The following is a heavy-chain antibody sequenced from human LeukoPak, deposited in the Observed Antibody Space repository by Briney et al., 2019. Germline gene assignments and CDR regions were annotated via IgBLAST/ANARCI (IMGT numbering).Heavy chain of an antibody. J-gene: IGHJ4*02. CDR2: AYHGGKT. CDR3: ARLEGGYWFDY. CDR1: GYSITGCYY. V-gene: IGHV4-38-2*01. Sequence: PSETLSLTCAVSGYSITGCYYWGWIRQPPGKGLEWIGSAYHGGKTYYNPSLKSRVSILIDTSKDQFSLRLTSLTATDTAVYYCARLEGGYWFDYWGRGTLVTVSS. D-gene: IGHD6-25*01.